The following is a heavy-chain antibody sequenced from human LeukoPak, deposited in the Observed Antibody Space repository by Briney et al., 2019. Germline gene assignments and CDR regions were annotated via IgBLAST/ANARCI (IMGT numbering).Heavy chain of an antibody. CDR2: TKIKTDDGTP. D-gene: IGHD1-1*01. CDR1: GFTFTNAW. Sequence: GSLRLSCAASGFTFTNAWMNWLGWLRQGPGKGLDWVGRTKIKTDDGTPDYADPVKGRFTISRDDSKNTVYWEMKSLETEDTAVYYCVSGGGTADYWGQGTLVSVSS. CDR3: VSGGGTADY. V-gene: IGHV3-15*01. J-gene: IGHJ4*02.